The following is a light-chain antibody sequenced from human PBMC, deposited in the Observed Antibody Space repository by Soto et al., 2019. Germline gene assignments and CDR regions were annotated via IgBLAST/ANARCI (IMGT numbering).Light chain of an antibody. CDR3: QQYGSSIT. J-gene: IGKJ5*01. V-gene: IGKV3D-20*01. Sequence: EIFLTQSPATLSLSSGGIATLSCRASQSVSSYLAWYQRKPGLAPRLLIYDASSRATGIPDRFSGSGSGTDFTLTISRLEPEDFAVYYCQQYGSSITFGQGTRLEIK. CDR2: DAS. CDR1: QSVSSY.